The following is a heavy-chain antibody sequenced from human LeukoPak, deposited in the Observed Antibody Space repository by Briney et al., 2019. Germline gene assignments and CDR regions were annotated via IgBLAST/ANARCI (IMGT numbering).Heavy chain of an antibody. V-gene: IGHV1-2*02. J-gene: IGHJ3*02. Sequence: ASVKVSCKASGYTFTGYYMHWVRQAPGQGLEWMGWINPNSGGTNYAQKLQGRVTMTTDTSTSTAYMELRSLRSDDTAVYYCASSSLWFGELLYWDAFDIWGQRTMVTVSS. D-gene: IGHD3-10*01. CDR1: GYTFTGYY. CDR3: ASSSLWFGELLYWDAFDI. CDR2: INPNSGGT.